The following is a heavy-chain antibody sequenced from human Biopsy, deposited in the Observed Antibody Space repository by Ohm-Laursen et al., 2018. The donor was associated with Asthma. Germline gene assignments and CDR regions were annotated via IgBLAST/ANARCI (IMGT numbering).Heavy chain of an antibody. CDR1: RFTYA. V-gene: IGHV3-30-3*01. Sequence: SLRLSCTASRFTYAMHWVRQAPGKGLEWVAVISYDGSSIYYADSVKGRFTISRDNSKNTLSLQMNSLTAEDTAVYYCAREGVAGTHIEDWGQGTLVTVSS. J-gene: IGHJ4*02. CDR2: ISYDGSSI. CDR3: AREGVAGTHIED. D-gene: IGHD6-19*01.